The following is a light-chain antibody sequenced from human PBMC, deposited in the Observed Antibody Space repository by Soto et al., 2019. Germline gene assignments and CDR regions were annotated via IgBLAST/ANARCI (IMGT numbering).Light chain of an antibody. CDR1: QSVSSSY. V-gene: IGKV3-20*01. Sequence: EIVLTQSPGTLSFSPGERASLSCRASQSVSSSYLAWYQQKPGQAPRLLIYVASSRATGIPDRFSGSGSGTDFTLTISRLEPEDFAVYYCQQYGSETITLSPGTKVDIK. CDR3: QQYGSETIT. CDR2: VAS. J-gene: IGKJ3*01.